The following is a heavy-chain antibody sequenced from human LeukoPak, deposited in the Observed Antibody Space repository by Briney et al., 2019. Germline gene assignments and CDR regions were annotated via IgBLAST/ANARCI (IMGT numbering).Heavy chain of an antibody. D-gene: IGHD3-10*01. J-gene: IGHJ4*02. CDR1: GFTFGDYA. CDR3: TRAFMVRGGGGY. Sequence: GGSLRLSCTASGFTFGDYAMSWVRQAPGKGLEWVGFIRSKAYGGTTEYAASVKGRFTISRDDSKSIAYLQMNSLKTEDTAVYYCTRAFMVRGGGGYWGQGTLVTVSS. V-gene: IGHV3-49*04. CDR2: IRSKAYGGTT.